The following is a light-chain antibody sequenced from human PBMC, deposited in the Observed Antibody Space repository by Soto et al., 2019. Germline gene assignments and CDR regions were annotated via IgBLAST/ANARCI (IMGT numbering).Light chain of an antibody. J-gene: IGKJ4*01. CDR1: QSNSSY. CDR3: QQSYSTQLT. CDR2: AAS. Sequence: DIQSTQSPASLAASEGNRITITCRASQSNSSYLNWYQQKPGKAPKLLIYAASSLQSGVPSRFSGSGSGTDFTLTIISLQPEDFATYYCQQSYSTQLTFGGGTKVDIK. V-gene: IGKV1-39*01.